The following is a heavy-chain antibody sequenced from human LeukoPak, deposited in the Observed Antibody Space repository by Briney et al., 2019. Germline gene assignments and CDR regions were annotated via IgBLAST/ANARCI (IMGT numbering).Heavy chain of an antibody. V-gene: IGHV3-23*01. Sequence: GGSLRLSCAVPGNTLRNYGMAWVRQAPGKGLEWVARLSARGGGTSYADSVRGRFSISRDNAKNTLYLQMNSLRAEDTAVYFCAKRGVVIRVILVGFHKEAYYFDSWGQGVLVTVSS. J-gene: IGHJ4*02. CDR3: AKRGVVIRVILVGFHKEAYYFDS. CDR2: LSARGGGT. CDR1: GNTLRNYG. D-gene: IGHD3-22*01.